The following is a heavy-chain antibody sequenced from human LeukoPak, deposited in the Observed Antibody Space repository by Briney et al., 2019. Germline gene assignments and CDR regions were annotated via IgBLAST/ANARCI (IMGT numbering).Heavy chain of an antibody. CDR2: INPNSGGT. Sequence: ASVKVSCKAPGYTFTGYYMHWVRQAPGQGLEWMGWINPNSGGTNYAQKFQGRVTMSRDTSISTAYMELSRLRSDDTAVYYCARGDIVVVPAAHDAFDIWGQGTMVTVSS. CDR3: ARGDIVVVPAAHDAFDI. V-gene: IGHV1-2*02. D-gene: IGHD2-2*01. CDR1: GYTFTGYY. J-gene: IGHJ3*02.